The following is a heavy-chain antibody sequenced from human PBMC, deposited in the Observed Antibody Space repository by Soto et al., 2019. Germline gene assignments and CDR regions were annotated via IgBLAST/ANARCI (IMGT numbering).Heavy chain of an antibody. V-gene: IGHV4-34*01. CDR1: GESLSGYF. CDR3: ARASSFGEPIV. Sequence: QVHLQQGGAGLLKPSETLSLTCAVYGESLSGYFWTWIRQPPGKGLEWIGEINDSGSTNYNASLKSRVSISVDTSRNQFSLNLSSVTAADTAVYYCARASSFGEPIVWGKGTTVTVSS. D-gene: IGHD3-10*01. CDR2: INDSGST. J-gene: IGHJ6*04.